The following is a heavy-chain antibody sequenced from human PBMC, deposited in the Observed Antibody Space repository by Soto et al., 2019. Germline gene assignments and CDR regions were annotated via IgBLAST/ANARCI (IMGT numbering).Heavy chain of an antibody. V-gene: IGHV3-23*01. D-gene: IGHD3-9*01. J-gene: IGHJ5*02. CDR1: GFTFSSYA. CDR3: AKRARGYYDILGRTNWFDP. CDR2: ISGSGGST. Sequence: HPGVSLRLSCAASGFTFSSYAMSWVRQAPGKGLEWVSAISGSGGSTYYADSVKGRFTISRDNPKNTLYLQMNSLRAEDTAVYYYAKRARGYYDILGRTNWFDPWGQGTLVTVSS.